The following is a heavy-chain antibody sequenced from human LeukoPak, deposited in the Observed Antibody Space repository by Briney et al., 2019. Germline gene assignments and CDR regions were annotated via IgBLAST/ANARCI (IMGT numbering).Heavy chain of an antibody. CDR2: INTDATST. Sequence: GGSLRFSCAASGFPLSSSWVHWVRQAPGKGLVWVSRINTDATSTSYADSVRGRFTISRDNAKNTLYLQMNSLRGEDTAVYYCAREMAYYYDSCSYNIDFWGQRALVTVSS. CDR1: GFPLSSSW. J-gene: IGHJ4*02. D-gene: IGHD3-22*01. CDR3: AREMAYYYDSCSYNIDF. V-gene: IGHV3-74*01.